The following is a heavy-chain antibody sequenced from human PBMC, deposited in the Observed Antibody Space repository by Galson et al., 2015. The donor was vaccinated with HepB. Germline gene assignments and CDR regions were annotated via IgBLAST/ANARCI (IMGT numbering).Heavy chain of an antibody. J-gene: IGHJ4*02. CDR1: GFTFSSYS. V-gene: IGHV3-23*01. CDR3: AKDYSTGWYDY. CDR2: ISGSGGGT. D-gene: IGHD6-19*01. Sequence: SLRLSCAASGFTFSSYSMNWVRQAPGKGLEWVSGISGSGGGTYYADSVKGRFTISRDNSKNTLYLQMNSLRAEDTAVYYCAKDYSTGWYDYWGQGTLVTVSS.